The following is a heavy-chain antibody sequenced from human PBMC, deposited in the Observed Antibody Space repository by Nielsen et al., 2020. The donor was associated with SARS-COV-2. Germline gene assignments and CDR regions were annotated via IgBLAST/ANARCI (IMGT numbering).Heavy chain of an antibody. V-gene: IGHV4-61*01. D-gene: IGHD2-2*01. CDR1: GGSVSSGSYY. J-gene: IGHJ6*02. Sequence: SETLSLTCTVSGGSVSSGSYYWSWIRQPPGKGLEWIGYIYYSGSTNYNPSLKSRVTISVDTSKNQFSLKLSSVTAADTAVYYCASPTIYCSSTSCYPAEYYGMDVWGQGTTVTVSS. CDR2: IYYSGST. CDR3: ASPTIYCSSTSCYPAEYYGMDV.